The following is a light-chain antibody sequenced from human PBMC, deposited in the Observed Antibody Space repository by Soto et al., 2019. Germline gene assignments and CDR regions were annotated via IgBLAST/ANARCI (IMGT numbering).Light chain of an antibody. J-gene: IGKJ5*01. V-gene: IGKV3-15*01. CDR3: QQYNDWPPIT. CDR2: HAS. Sequence: EVVLTQSPVILSVSPRESATLSCRASESVTRNLAWYQHIPGQAPRLLVFHASVRATGIPARFSGSGSGTEFSLTISNLQSEDFAVYFCQQYNDWPPITFGQGTRLEIK. CDR1: ESVTRN.